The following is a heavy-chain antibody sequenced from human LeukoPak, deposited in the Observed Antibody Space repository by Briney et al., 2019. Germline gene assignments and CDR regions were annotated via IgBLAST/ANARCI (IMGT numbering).Heavy chain of an antibody. J-gene: IGHJ4*02. CDR3: ARAKGDLIDY. CDR2: MWHDGSNK. Sequence: PGGSLRLSCTAFGFNLSVYGMHWVRQAPGKGLEWVAVMWHDGSNKHYADSVKGRCTMSRDKSKNTLYLEMNSLRGEDTAVYYCARAKGDLIDYWGQGTMVIVSS. D-gene: IGHD2-21*02. V-gene: IGHV3-33*01. CDR1: GFNLSVYG.